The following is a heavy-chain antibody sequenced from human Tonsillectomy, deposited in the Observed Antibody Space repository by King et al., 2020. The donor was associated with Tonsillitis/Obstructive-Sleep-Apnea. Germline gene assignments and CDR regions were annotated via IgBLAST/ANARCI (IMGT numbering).Heavy chain of an antibody. J-gene: IGHJ4*02. CDR2: ITDSGGST. CDR1: GFTFSNYA. CDR3: MRGGWGTRFDY. D-gene: IGHD1-26*01. Sequence: VQLVESGGGLVQPGGSLRLSCAASGFTFSNYAMSWVRQAPGKGLEWVSTITDSGGSTYYADSVKGRFTISRDNSKITLYLQMNSLRAEDTAIYYSMRGGWGTRFDYWGQGTLVTVSS. V-gene: IGHV3-23*04.